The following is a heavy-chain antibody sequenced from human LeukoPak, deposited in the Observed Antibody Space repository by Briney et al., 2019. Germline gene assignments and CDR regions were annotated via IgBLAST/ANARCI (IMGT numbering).Heavy chain of an antibody. J-gene: IGHJ4*02. Sequence: GGSLRLSCAASGFTFSSYSMNWVRQAPGKGLEWVSYISSSSSTIYYADSVKGRFTISRDNAKNSLYLQMNSLRAEDMAVYYCAVHSSSWYGPPFDYWGQGTLVTVSS. CDR1: GFTFSSYS. CDR2: ISSSSSTI. V-gene: IGHV3-48*01. CDR3: AVHSSSWYGPPFDY. D-gene: IGHD6-13*01.